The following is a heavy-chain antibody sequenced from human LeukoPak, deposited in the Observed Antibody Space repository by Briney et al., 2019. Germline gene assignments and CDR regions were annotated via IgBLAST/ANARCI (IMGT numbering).Heavy chain of an antibody. J-gene: IGHJ4*02. CDR2: IYYSGST. Sequence: SETLSLTCTVSGGSISSGDYYWSWIRQPPGKSLEWIGYIYYSGSTYYNPSLKSRVTISVDTSKNQFSLKLSSVAAADTAVYYCASSSSWYVVFDYWGQGTLVTVSS. V-gene: IGHV4-30-4*08. CDR3: ASSSSWYVVFDY. CDR1: GGSISSGDYY. D-gene: IGHD6-13*01.